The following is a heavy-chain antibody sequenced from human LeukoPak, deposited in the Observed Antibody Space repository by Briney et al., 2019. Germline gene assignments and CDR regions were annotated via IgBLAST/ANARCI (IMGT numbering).Heavy chain of an antibody. CDR1: TFTFSDYS. V-gene: IGHV3-11*04. CDR2: ISSSGGSK. CDR3: VRVVGDFWSGYHFDY. Sequence: GGSLRLSCAASTFTFSDYSMSWIRQAPGKGLEWVSHISSSGGSKYYTDSVKGRFTISRDNAMNSLYLQMSSLRAEDTAVYYCVRVVGDFWSGYHFDYWGQGTLVTVSS. D-gene: IGHD3-3*01. J-gene: IGHJ4*02.